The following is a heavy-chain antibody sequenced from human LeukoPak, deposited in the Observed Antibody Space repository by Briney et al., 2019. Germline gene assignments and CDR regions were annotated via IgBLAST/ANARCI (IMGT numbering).Heavy chain of an antibody. Sequence: GGSLRLSCAASGLTFSSYWMSWVRQAPGKGLEWVANIKQDGSEKYYVDSVKGRFTISRDNAKNSLYLQMNSLRAEDTAVYYCARWLLYYDSSGYYDYWGQGTLVTVSS. CDR3: ARWLLYYDSSGYYDY. D-gene: IGHD3-22*01. V-gene: IGHV3-7*01. CDR2: IKQDGSEK. CDR1: GLTFSSYW. J-gene: IGHJ4*02.